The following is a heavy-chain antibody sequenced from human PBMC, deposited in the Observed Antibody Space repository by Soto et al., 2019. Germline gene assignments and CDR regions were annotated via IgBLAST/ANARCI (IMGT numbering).Heavy chain of an antibody. V-gene: IGHV1-3*01. J-gene: IGHJ4*02. D-gene: IGHD6-19*01. CDR1: GYTFTSYA. CDR2: INAGNGNI. CDR3: ARDLGGWTDY. Sequence: QVQLVQSGAEVKKPGASVKVSCKASGYTFTSYAMQWVRQAPGQRLEWMGWINAGNGNIKYSQKFQGRVTITRDTSASTAYMELSCLRSGDTTVYYCARDLGGWTDYWGQGTLVTVSS.